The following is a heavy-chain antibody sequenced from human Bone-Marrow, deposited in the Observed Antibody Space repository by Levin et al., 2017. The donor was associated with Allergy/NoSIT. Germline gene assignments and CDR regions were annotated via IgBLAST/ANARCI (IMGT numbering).Heavy chain of an antibody. CDR2: ITVHNSNT. D-gene: IGHD3-10*01. Sequence: AASVKVSCKASGYTFVDYGICWVRQAPGQGLEWMGCITVHNSNTNFAQKLQGRVTVTTDTSKNTAYMELRSLRSDDTAIYYCVRRGGPRWFDPWGQGTPVTVSS. CDR3: VRRGGPRWFDP. CDR1: GYTFVDYG. V-gene: IGHV1-18*01. J-gene: IGHJ5*02.